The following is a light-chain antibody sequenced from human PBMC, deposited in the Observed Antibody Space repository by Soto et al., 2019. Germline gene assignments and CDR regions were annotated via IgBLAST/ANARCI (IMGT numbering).Light chain of an antibody. CDR3: LLSYNGARPVA. Sequence: QAVVTQEPSLTVSPGGTVTLTCGSSTGAVTSGHYPYWFQQKPGQAPRTLIYDTSNKHSWTPARFSGSLLGGKAALTLSGAQPEDEAEYYCLLSYNGARPVAFGGGTKLTVL. J-gene: IGLJ2*01. V-gene: IGLV7-46*01. CDR1: TGAVTSGHY. CDR2: DTS.